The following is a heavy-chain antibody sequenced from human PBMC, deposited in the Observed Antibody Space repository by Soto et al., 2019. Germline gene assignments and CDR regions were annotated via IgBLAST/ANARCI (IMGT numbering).Heavy chain of an antibody. CDR1: GYTLTELS. D-gene: IGHD4-17*01. J-gene: IGHJ6*03. V-gene: IGHV1-24*01. CDR3: ARTTVTASYYYMDV. Sequence: ASVKVSCKVSGYTLTELSMHWVRQAPGKGLEWMGGFDPEDGETIYAQKVQGRLTMTTDTSTSTANMELTSLRSDDTALYYCARTTVTASYYYMDVWGKGSTVTVSS. CDR2: FDPEDGET.